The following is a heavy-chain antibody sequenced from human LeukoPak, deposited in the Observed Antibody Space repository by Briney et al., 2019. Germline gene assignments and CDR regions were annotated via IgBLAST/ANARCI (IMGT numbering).Heavy chain of an antibody. D-gene: IGHD1-26*01. V-gene: IGHV1-58*02. CDR3: AAVQVGANYYFDY. CDR2: IVVGSGNT. J-gene: IGHJ4*02. Sequence: ASVKVSCKASGFTFTSSAMQWVRQARGQRLEWIGWIVVGSGNTNHAQKFQERVTITRDMSTSRAYMELSSLRSEDTAVYYRAAVQVGANYYFDYWGQGTLVTVSS. CDR1: GFTFTSSA.